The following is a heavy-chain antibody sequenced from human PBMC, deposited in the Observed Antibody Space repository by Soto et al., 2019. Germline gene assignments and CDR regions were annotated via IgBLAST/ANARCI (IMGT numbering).Heavy chain of an antibody. J-gene: IGHJ4*02. Sequence: QVQLQESGPGLVKPSQTLSLTCTVSGGSISSGGYYWSWIRQHPGKGLEWIGYIYYSGSTYYNPSLTSRVTISVDTSKNQFSLKLSSVTAADTAVYYCARVLLYSSSWYSRAFDYWGQGTLVTVSS. CDR1: GGSISSGGYY. CDR3: ARVLLYSSSWYSRAFDY. V-gene: IGHV4-31*03. CDR2: IYYSGST. D-gene: IGHD6-13*01.